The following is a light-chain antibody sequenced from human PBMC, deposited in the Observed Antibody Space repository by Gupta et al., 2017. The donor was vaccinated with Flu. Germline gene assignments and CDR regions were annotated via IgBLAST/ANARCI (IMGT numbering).Light chain of an antibody. CDR3: AGWDYSRNCHYV. V-gene: IGLV1-44*01. CDR2: DYS. J-gene: IGLJ1*01. Sequence: QSALTPPASASGIPGQRFTFSCSGSSSNIGRYGVDWYQQHPGTAPKLLMYDYSQRHPGVPDRFSGSKSGTSASLAISGVQSEDEADYYCAGWDYSRNCHYVFGAGTNVTVL. CDR1: SSNIGRYG.